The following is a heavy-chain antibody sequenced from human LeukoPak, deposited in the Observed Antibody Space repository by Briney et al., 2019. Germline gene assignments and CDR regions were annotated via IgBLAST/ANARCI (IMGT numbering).Heavy chain of an antibody. CDR3: ARGSECYFQPHFDY. V-gene: IGHV3-33*01. CDR2: IYFDGSKK. D-gene: IGHD1-26*01. J-gene: IGHJ4*02. Sequence: GGTLRLSCAASGLTFSAFGMHWVRQAPGKGLEWLSIIYFDGSKKYYADSVKGRFTISRDNSKNTLYLHMHSLRAEDTAVYYCARGSECYFQPHFDYWGQGTLVTVSS. CDR1: GLTFSAFG.